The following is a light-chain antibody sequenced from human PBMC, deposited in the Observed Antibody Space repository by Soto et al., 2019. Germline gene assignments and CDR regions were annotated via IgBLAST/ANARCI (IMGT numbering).Light chain of an antibody. CDR1: SSXVXGYNY. CDR3: TXXXXXXTWV. J-gene: IGLJ3*02. V-gene: IGLV2-14*01. Sequence: QSVLTQPASVSGSPGQSIXXXXXGTSSXVXGYNYVSWYQQHPGKAPKLMIYEVSNRPSGVSNRFSGSKSGNTASLTISGLQAEDEADYYCTXXXXXXTWVFGGGTKVTVL. CDR2: EVS.